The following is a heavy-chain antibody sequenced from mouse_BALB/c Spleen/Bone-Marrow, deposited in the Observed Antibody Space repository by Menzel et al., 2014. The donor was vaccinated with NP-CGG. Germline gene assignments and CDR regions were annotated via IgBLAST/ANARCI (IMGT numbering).Heavy chain of an antibody. CDR1: GYTFXSYW. Sequence: QVQLKESGAELVKPGASVKLSCKASGYTFXSYWMHWVKQRPGQGLEWIGEINPSNGRTNYNEKFKSKATLTVDKSSSTAYMQLSSMTSEDSAVYYCARNYFDYWGQGTSLTVSS. V-gene: IGHV1S81*02. CDR2: INPSNGRT. J-gene: IGHJ2*02. CDR3: ARNYFDY.